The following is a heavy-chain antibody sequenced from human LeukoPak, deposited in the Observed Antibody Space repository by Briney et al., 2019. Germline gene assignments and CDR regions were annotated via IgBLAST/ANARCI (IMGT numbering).Heavy chain of an antibody. Sequence: GGSLRLSCAASGFTFSSYAMSWVRQAPGEGLEWVSAISGSGGSTYYADSVKGRFTISRDNSKNTLYLQMNSLRAEDTAVYYCATRTGYLLPPHGMDVWGQGTTVTVSS. CDR3: ATRTGYLLPPHGMDV. J-gene: IGHJ6*02. CDR2: ISGSGGST. V-gene: IGHV3-23*01. CDR1: GFTFSSYA. D-gene: IGHD3/OR15-3a*01.